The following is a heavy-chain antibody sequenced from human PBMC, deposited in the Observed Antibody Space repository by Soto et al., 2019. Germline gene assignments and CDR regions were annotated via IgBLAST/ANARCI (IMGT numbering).Heavy chain of an antibody. CDR2: ISSSGSTI. Sequence: EVQLVESGGGLVQPGGSLRLSCAASGFTFSSFEMNWVRQAPGKGLEWVSYISSSGSTIYYTDSVKGRFTISRDNSKTSLYLQMNSPRAEDTAAYYCAREGRELLQEFDYWGQGTLVTVSS. V-gene: IGHV3-48*03. CDR3: AREGRELLQEFDY. CDR1: GFTFSSFE. D-gene: IGHD1-26*01. J-gene: IGHJ4*02.